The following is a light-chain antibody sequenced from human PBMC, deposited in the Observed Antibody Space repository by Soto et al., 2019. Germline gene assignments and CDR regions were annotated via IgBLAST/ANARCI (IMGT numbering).Light chain of an antibody. CDR3: QHYDHLPIT. CDR2: GAS. J-gene: IGKJ5*01. CDR1: QSVSSN. Sequence: EIVMTQSPATLSVSPGERATLSCRASQSVSSNLAWYQQKPGQAPRLLICGASTRATGIPARFSGSGSGTDFTLTISSLQPEDVATYYCQHYDHLPITFGQGTRLEIK. V-gene: IGKV3-15*01.